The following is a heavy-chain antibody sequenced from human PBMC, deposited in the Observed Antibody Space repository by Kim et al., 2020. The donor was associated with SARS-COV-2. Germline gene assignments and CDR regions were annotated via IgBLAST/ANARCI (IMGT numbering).Heavy chain of an antibody. J-gene: IGHJ5*02. V-gene: IGHV3-74*01. CDR1: GFTFNTYW. D-gene: IGHD4-4*01. CDR3: AREDYTNWLDP. Sequence: GGSLRLSCAASGFTFNTYWMHWVRQPPGKGLVWVSRVNNDGSTTSYADSVKGRFTVSRDNAKNTLYLQMKSLRVEDTAIYFCAREDYTNWLDPWGQGTL. CDR2: VNNDGSTT.